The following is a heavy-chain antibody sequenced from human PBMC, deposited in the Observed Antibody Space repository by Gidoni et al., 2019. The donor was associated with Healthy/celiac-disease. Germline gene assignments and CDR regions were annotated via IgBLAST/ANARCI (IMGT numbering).Heavy chain of an antibody. Sequence: QVQLVQSGAEVKKPVASVKVSCKASGYTFTRYAINRVRQATGQGLEWVGWMNPNSGNTGYAQKFQGRVTMTRNTSITTAYMELSSLTSEDTAVYYCATLGGYRYGLRPQNDAFDIWGQGTMVTVSS. CDR2: MNPNSGNT. CDR1: GYTFTRYA. CDR3: ATLGGYRYGLRPQNDAFDI. D-gene: IGHD5-18*01. J-gene: IGHJ3*02. V-gene: IGHV1-8*01.